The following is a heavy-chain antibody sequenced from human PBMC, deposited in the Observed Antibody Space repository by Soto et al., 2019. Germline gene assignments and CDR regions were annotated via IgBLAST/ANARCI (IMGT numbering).Heavy chain of an antibody. J-gene: IGHJ4*02. CDR1: GFTFSSYW. CDR2: IKQNGNEK. CDR3: VGYGDYLKYYFDY. Sequence: EVQLVESGGGLVQPGGSLRLSCAASGFTFSSYWMSWVRQAPGKGLEWVANIKQNGNEKYYVDSVKGRFTISRDNAKNALYLQINSLRAEEAAVYYCVGYGDYLKYYFDYWGQGTLLTVSS. V-gene: IGHV3-7*01. D-gene: IGHD4-17*01.